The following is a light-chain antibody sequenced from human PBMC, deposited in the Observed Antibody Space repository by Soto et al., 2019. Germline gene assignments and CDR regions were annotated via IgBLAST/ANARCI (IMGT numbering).Light chain of an antibody. CDR3: QQYGSSHPYT. J-gene: IGKJ2*01. CDR1: QSVSNTY. V-gene: IGKV3-20*01. Sequence: EIVLTQSPGTLSLSPGERATLSCRASQSVSNTYLAWYQQKPDQAPRLLIYGASSRATGIPDRFSGSGSGTDFTLTISRLEPEDFAVYYCQQYGSSHPYTFGQGTKLEIK. CDR2: GAS.